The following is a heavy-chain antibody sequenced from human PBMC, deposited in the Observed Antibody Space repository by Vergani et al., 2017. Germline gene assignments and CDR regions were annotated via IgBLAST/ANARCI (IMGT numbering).Heavy chain of an antibody. CDR2: MDYSGST. CDR3: ASKRGACRAAYCHSYDF. D-gene: IGHD2-15*01. V-gene: IGHV4-39*01. J-gene: IGHJ4*02. Sequence: QVQLQESGPGLVKPSETLSLTCTVSGDSVISTDYHWGWIRQPPGKGLEWIGSMDYSGSTPYNPSLESRISISFETPKNQFSLRLTSVIAADTAVYYCASKRGACRAAYCHSYDFWGPGTLVGVSS. CDR1: GDSVISTDYH.